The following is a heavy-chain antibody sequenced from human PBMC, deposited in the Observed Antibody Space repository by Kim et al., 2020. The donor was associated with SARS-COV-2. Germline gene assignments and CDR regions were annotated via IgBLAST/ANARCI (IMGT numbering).Heavy chain of an antibody. CDR1: GGSFSGYY. V-gene: IGHV4-34*01. CDR2: INHSGST. D-gene: IGHD3-16*01. J-gene: IGHJ6*02. Sequence: SETLSLTCAVYGGSFSGYYWSWIRQPPGKGLEWIGEINHSGSTNYNPSFKSRVTISVDTSKNQFSLKLSSVTAADTAVYYCARGPKGGVRYYYGMDVWGQGATDTVSS. CDR3: ARGPKGGVRYYYGMDV.